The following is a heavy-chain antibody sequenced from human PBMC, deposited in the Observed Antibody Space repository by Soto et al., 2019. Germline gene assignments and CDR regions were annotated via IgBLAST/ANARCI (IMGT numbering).Heavy chain of an antibody. J-gene: IGHJ4*02. V-gene: IGHV1-18*04. Sequence: QVQLVQSGAEVKKPGASVKVSCKASRYTFTSHGISWVRQAPGQGLAWMGWISAYNGNTNYAQKLQGRVTMTTATSTRTAYMELRSLGSDDTAVYYCARTYGGSPTALDYWGQGTLVTVSS. CDR1: RYTFTSHG. D-gene: IGHD1-26*01. CDR2: ISAYNGNT. CDR3: ARTYGGSPTALDY.